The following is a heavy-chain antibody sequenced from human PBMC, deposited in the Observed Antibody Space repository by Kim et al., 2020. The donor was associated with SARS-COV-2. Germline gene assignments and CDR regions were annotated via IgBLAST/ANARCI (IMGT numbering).Heavy chain of an antibody. CDR1: GFTFSSYG. CDR2: IWYDGSNK. CDR3: AKDPEARQLVRYYFDY. D-gene: IGHD6-13*01. Sequence: GGSLRLSCAASGFTFSSYGMHWVRQAPGKGLEWVAVIWYDGSNKYYADSVKGRFTISRDNSKNTLYLQMNSLRAEDTAVYYCAKDPEARQLVRYYFDYWGQGTLVTVSS. J-gene: IGHJ4*02. V-gene: IGHV3-33*06.